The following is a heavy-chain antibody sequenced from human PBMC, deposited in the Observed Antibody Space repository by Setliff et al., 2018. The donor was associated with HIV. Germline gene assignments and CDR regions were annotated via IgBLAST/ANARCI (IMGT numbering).Heavy chain of an antibody. V-gene: IGHV4-59*11. CDR3: ARALGGGYGHAFDV. J-gene: IGHJ3*01. D-gene: IGHD5-12*01. CDR2: IYYSGNS. CDR1: GGSISSHY. Sequence: SETLSLTCAVSGGSISSHYWSWIRQPPGKGLEWIGYIYYSGNSNYNPSLKSRVTMSVDTSKTQVSLKLSSVTAADTAVYYCARALGGGYGHAFDVWGQGTMVTVS.